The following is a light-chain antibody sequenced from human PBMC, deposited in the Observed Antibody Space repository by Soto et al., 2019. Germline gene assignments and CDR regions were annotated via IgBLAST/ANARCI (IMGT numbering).Light chain of an antibody. Sequence: QSALTQPASVSGSPGQSITISCTGTSNDVGSYNFVSWYQQHPGTAPKPMIFGVTNRPSGISDRFSGSKSGNTSSLTISGLQAEDEADYYCSSYTTVGAWVFGGGTKLTVL. J-gene: IGLJ3*02. CDR2: GVT. CDR1: SNDVGSYNF. CDR3: SSYTTVGAWV. V-gene: IGLV2-14*01.